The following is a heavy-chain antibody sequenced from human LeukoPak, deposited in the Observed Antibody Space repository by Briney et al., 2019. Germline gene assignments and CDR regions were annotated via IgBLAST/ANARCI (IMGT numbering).Heavy chain of an antibody. CDR1: GYPFTGYY. CDR2: INPDSGGT. J-gene: IGHJ4*02. V-gene: IGHV1-2*02. CDR3: ARTSGYDFGTDFDY. Sequence: ASVKVSCKASGYPFTGYYLHWVRQAPGQGLDWMGWINPDSGGTDYEQKFQGRVTMTRDTSISTAYMELSRLRSDDTAVYYCARTSGYDFGTDFDYWGQGTLVTVSS. D-gene: IGHD5-12*01.